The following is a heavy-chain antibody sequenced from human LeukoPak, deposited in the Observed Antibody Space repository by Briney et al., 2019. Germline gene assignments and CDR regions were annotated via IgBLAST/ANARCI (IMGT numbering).Heavy chain of an antibody. CDR2: IQRKTDGGTT. CDR1: GFTFTNAW. J-gene: IGHJ4*02. Sequence: GGSLRLSCTASGFTFTNAWMSWVRQAPGKGLEWVGRIQRKTDGGTTDYAAPVKGRFTISRDDSKNTLYLQMTSLKTEDTAVYYCTTENIVATIGDFWGQGTLVSVSS. CDR3: TTENIVATIGDF. D-gene: IGHD5-12*01. V-gene: IGHV3-15*01.